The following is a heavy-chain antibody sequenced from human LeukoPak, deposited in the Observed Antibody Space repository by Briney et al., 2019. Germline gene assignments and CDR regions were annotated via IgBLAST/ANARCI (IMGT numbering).Heavy chain of an antibody. J-gene: IGHJ3*02. D-gene: IGHD3-3*01. CDR1: GGSISSSSYY. CDR3: ARNLPLRRAFDI. CDR2: IYYSGST. V-gene: IGHV4-39*07. Sequence: SETLSLTCTVSGGSISSSSYYWGWIRQPPGKGLEWIGSIYYSGSTYYNPSLKSRVTISVDTSKNQFSLKLSSVTAADTAVYYCARNLPLRRAFDIWGQGTMVTVSS.